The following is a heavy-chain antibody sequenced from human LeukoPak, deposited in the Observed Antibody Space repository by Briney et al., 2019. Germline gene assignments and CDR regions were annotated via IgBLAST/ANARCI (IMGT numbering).Heavy chain of an antibody. CDR1: GGSVSSGSYY. CDR3: ARGLKTGNTGYYFDY. V-gene: IGHV4-61*01. J-gene: IGHJ4*02. Sequence: SETLSLTCTVSGGSVSSGSYYWSWIRQPPGKGLEWIGHIYYSGSTNYNSSLESRVTISVDTSKNQFSLRLSSVTAADTAVYYCARGLKTGNTGYYFDYWAQGTLVTVSS. D-gene: IGHD3-9*01. CDR2: IYYSGST.